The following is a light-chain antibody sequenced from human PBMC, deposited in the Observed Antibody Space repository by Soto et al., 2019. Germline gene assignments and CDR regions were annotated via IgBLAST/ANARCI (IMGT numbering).Light chain of an antibody. J-gene: IGLJ2*01. CDR1: SSDVGGYNY. Sequence: QSALTQPPSASGSPGQSVTISCIGTSSDVGGYNYVSWYQQHPGKAPKLMNYEVSKRPSGVPDRFSGSKSGNTASLTVSGLQAEDEADYYCSSYAASNNLGVFGGGTKLTVL. V-gene: IGLV2-8*01. CDR3: SSYAASNNLGV. CDR2: EVS.